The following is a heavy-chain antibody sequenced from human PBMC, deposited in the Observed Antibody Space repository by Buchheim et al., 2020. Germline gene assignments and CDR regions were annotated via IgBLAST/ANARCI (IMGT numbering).Heavy chain of an antibody. CDR1: GFTFSGYA. V-gene: IGHV3-23*01. D-gene: IGHD3-22*01. Sequence: EVQLLESGGGLVQPGGSLRLSCAASGFTFSGYAMSWVRQAPGKGLEWVSAISGSGGSTYYADSVKGRFTISRDNSKNTLYLQMNSLRAEDTAVYYCAKISRSSITMIVVVNWYFDLWGRGTL. J-gene: IGHJ2*01. CDR2: ISGSGGST. CDR3: AKISRSSITMIVVVNWYFDL.